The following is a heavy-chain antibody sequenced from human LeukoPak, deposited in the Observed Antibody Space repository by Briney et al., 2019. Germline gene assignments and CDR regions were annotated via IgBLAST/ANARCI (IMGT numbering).Heavy chain of an antibody. CDR2: IYSSGSN. CDR3: TREDPVLYWFDP. D-gene: IGHD2-15*01. Sequence: PSETLSLTCTVSGGSINNYYWSWLRQPAGEGLEWSGRIYSSGSNNYNPPLKSRVTLSVDTSKKQISLNLSSGTAADTAVYYCTREDPVLYWFDPWGQGTLVTVSS. J-gene: IGHJ5*02. V-gene: IGHV4-4*07. CDR1: GGSINNYY.